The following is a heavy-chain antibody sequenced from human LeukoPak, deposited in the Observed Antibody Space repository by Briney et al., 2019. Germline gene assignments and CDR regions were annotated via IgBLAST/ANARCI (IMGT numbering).Heavy chain of an antibody. CDR1: GGTFSSYA. V-gene: IGHV1-69*13. Sequence: ASVKVSCKASGGTFSSYAISWVRQAPGQGLEWMGGIIPIFGTANYAQKFQGRVTITADESTSTAYMELRSLRSDDTAVYYCARVSRDGSYPYYFDYWGQGTLVTVSS. CDR3: ARVSRDGSYPYYFDY. J-gene: IGHJ4*02. CDR2: IIPIFGTA. D-gene: IGHD1-26*01.